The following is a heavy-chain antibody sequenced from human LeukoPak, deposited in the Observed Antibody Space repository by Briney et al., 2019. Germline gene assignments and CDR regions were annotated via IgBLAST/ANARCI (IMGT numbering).Heavy chain of an antibody. J-gene: IGHJ4*02. Sequence: PSETLSLTCAVYGGSFSGYYWSWIRQPPGKGLEWIGEINHSGSTNYNPSLKSRVTISVDTSKNQFSLKLSSVTAADTAVYYCARRELGIYYFDYWGQGTLVTVS. V-gene: IGHV4-34*01. D-gene: IGHD7-27*01. CDR2: INHSGST. CDR1: GGSFSGYY. CDR3: ARRELGIYYFDY.